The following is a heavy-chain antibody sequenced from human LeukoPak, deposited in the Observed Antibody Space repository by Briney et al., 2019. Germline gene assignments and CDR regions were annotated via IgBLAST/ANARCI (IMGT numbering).Heavy chain of an antibody. CDR1: GFTFSGYG. CDR3: AKGDFDY. V-gene: IGHV3-30*18. Sequence: GRSLRLSCAASGFTFSGYGMHWVRQAPGKGLEWVAVISYDGSNKYYADSVKGRFTISRDNSKNTLYLQMNSLRAEDTAVYYCAKGDFDYWGQGTLVTVSS. J-gene: IGHJ4*02. CDR2: ISYDGSNK.